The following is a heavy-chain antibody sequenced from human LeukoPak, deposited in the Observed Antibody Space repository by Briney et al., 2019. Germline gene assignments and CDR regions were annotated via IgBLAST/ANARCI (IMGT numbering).Heavy chain of an antibody. Sequence: SVNVSCKASGGTFISYAISGVRQAPGQGLEWMGRIIPIFGIANYVQKSQGRVTITEDQSPSTAYLELRSLRSEDTAVYYCARDEMRCSSTSCYTGYYYGMDVWSQGTTVTVSS. D-gene: IGHD2-2*02. J-gene: IGHJ6*02. CDR2: IIPIFGIA. CDR1: GGTFISYA. CDR3: ARDEMRCSSTSCYTGYYYGMDV. V-gene: IGHV1-69*04.